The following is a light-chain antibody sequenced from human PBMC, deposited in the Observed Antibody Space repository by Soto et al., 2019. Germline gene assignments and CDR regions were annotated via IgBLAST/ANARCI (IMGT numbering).Light chain of an antibody. Sequence: DIQMTQSPTSLSASVGDRVTITCRASQDIRNFVAWYQQKPGKAPKLLIYAASTLQSGVPSRFSGSGSGTDFTLTINILQPEDVATYSCQKYSSVPVFGAGTKVEI. V-gene: IGKV1-27*01. CDR1: QDIRNF. CDR2: AAS. CDR3: QKYSSVPV. J-gene: IGKJ3*01.